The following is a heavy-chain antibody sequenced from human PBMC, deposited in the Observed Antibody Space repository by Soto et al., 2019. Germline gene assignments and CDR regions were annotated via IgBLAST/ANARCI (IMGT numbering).Heavy chain of an antibody. CDR2: IWYDGGNK. V-gene: IGHV3-33*01. CDR1: GFNFSSYV. D-gene: IGHD6-19*01. Sequence: VQLGESGGGVVQPGGSLRLSCAASGFNFSSYVMHWVRQAPGKGLEWVAVIWYDGGNKYYADSVKGRFTISRDNSKNTLYLQMNSLRAEDTAVYYCARDGQWLPRDGLRSSYYFDYWGQGTLVTVSS. J-gene: IGHJ4*02. CDR3: ARDGQWLPRDGLRSSYYFDY.